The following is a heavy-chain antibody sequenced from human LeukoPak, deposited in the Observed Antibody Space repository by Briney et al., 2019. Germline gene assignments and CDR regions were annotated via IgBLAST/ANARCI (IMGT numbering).Heavy chain of an antibody. D-gene: IGHD5-12*01. Sequence: ASVKVSCKASGGTFSSYALSWVRQAPGQGLEWMGRIIPILGIANYAQKFQGRVTITADKSTSTAYMELSSLRSEDTAVYYCARGRDSGYGYYYYYYGMDVWGQGTTVTVSS. CDR1: GGTFSSYA. J-gene: IGHJ6*02. V-gene: IGHV1-69*04. CDR2: IIPILGIA. CDR3: ARGRDSGYGYYYYYYGMDV.